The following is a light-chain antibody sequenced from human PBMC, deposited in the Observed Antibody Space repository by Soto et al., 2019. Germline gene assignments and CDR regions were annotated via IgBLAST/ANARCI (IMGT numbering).Light chain of an antibody. CDR1: SSNIGAGYN. Sequence: QSVLTQPPSVSGAPGQRVTISCTGSSSNIGAGYNVHWYQQVPGTAPKLLIYGDSNRPSGVPDRFSGSKSGTSASLAITGVQAADEDDYYCQSYDSSLSGWLFGGGTKLTVL. V-gene: IGLV1-40*01. CDR2: GDS. J-gene: IGLJ3*02. CDR3: QSYDSSLSGWL.